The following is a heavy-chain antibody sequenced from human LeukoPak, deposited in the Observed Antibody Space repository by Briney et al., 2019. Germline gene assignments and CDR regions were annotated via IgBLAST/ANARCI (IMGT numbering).Heavy chain of an antibody. CDR3: ATDPTYNNSGFPFDY. CDR1: GGSISNSSFY. V-gene: IGHV4-39*01. Sequence: PSETLCLTCSVSGGSISNSSFYWGWVRQPPGKGLEWIGSIYYGGNTYYKSSLKSRVTISVDTSKNQFSLKLNSVTAADTAVYYCATDPTYNNSGFPFDYWGQGTLVTVSS. D-gene: IGHD1-26*01. CDR2: IYYGGNT. J-gene: IGHJ4*02.